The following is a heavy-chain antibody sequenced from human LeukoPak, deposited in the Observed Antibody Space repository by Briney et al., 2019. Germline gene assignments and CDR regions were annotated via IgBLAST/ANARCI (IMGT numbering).Heavy chain of an antibody. V-gene: IGHV1-69*04. D-gene: IGHD5-18*01. CDR2: IIPNLGIA. CDR1: GGTFSSYA. J-gene: IGHJ4*02. CDR3: ARDLGYSYGYAY. Sequence: SVKVSCKASGGTFSSYAISWVRQAPGQGLEWMGRIIPNLGIANYAQKFQGRVTITAGKSTSTAYMELSSLRSEDTAVYYCARDLGYSYGYAYWGQGTLVTVSS.